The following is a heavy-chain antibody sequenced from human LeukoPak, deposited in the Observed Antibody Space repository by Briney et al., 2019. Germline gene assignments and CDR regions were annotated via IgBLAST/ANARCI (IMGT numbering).Heavy chain of an antibody. V-gene: IGHV3-30*18. CDR3: AKVGYGDYEGDWFDP. J-gene: IGHJ5*02. Sequence: GGSLRLSCAASGFHFDKYGIHWVRQAPGKGLAWVAVISYDGRNTYYADSVKGRFTVSRDNSINTLYLQMNSLRAEDTAVYYCAKVGYGDYEGDWFDPWGQGTLVTVSS. CDR2: ISYDGRNT. CDR1: GFHFDKYG. D-gene: IGHD4-17*01.